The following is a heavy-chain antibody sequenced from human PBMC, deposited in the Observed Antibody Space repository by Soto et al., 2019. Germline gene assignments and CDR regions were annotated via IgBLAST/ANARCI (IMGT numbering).Heavy chain of an antibody. V-gene: IGHV5-51*01. Sequence: EVQLVQSGAEVKKPGESLKISCKGSGYSFTSYWIGWVRQMPGKGLEWMGIIYPGDSDTRYSPSFQGQVTISADKSISTAYLQWSSLKASDTAMYYCARRQYYYDSSGYRDAFDIWGQGTMVTVSS. CDR2: IYPGDSDT. CDR1: GYSFTSYW. J-gene: IGHJ3*02. D-gene: IGHD3-22*01. CDR3: ARRQYYYDSSGYRDAFDI.